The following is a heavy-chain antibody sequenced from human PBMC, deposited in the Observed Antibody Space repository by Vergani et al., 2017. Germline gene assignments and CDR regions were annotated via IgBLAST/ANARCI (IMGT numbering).Heavy chain of an antibody. D-gene: IGHD6-19*01. V-gene: IGHV4-61*02. CDR3: ARGDPYSSGWWSGYYYYGMDV. J-gene: IGHJ6*02. CDR1: GGSISSGSYY. CDR2: IYTSGST. Sequence: QVQLQESGPGLVKPSQTLSLTCTVSGGSISSGSYYWSWIRQPAGKGLEWIGRIYTSGSTNYNPSLKSRVTISVDTSKNQFSLKLSSVTAADTAVYYCARGDPYSSGWWSGYYYYGMDVWGQGTTVTVSS.